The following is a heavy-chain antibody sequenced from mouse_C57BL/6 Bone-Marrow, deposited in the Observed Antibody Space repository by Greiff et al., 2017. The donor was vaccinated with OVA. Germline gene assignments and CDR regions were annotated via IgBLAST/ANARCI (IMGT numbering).Heavy chain of an antibody. CDR2: ISDGGSYT. D-gene: IGHD1-1*01. V-gene: IGHV5-4*01. J-gene: IGHJ2*01. Sequence: EVMLVESGGDLVKPGGSLKLSCAASGFTFSSYAMSWVRQTPEKRLEWVATISDGGSYTYYPDNVKGRFTISRDNAKNNLYLQMSHLKSEDTAMYYCARDHGSSHFDYWGQGTTLTVSS. CDR1: GFTFSSYA. CDR3: ARDHGSSHFDY.